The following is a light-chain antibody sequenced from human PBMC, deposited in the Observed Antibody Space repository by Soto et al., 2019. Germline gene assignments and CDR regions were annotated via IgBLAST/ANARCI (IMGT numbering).Light chain of an antibody. CDR2: AAS. V-gene: IGKV1-27*01. CDR1: QGIRNY. CDR3: QMYNSDPALT. Sequence: DIQVTQSPSSLSASVGDRVTITCRASQGIRNYLAWYQQKPGKVPKLLIYAASSLQSGVSSRFSGSGSGTDFTLTISSLQPEDVATYYCQMYNSDPALTFGGGTKVQI. J-gene: IGKJ4*01.